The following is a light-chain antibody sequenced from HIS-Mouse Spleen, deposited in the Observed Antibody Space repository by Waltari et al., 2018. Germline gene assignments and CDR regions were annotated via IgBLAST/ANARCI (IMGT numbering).Light chain of an antibody. CDR1: QGISRW. CDR2: AAS. CDR3: QQANSFLFT. J-gene: IGKJ3*01. V-gene: IGKV1-12*01. Sequence: DIQMTQSPSSVSASVGDRVTITCRASQGISRWLAWYQQKPGKAPKLLIYAASSLQSGVPSRFSGSGSVTDFTLTISSLQPEDFATYYCQQANSFLFTFGPGTKVDIK.